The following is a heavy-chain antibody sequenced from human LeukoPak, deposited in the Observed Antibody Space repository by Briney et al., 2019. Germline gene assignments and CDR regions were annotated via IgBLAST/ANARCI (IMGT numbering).Heavy chain of an antibody. D-gene: IGHD5-18*01. J-gene: IGHJ4*02. V-gene: IGHV3-74*01. CDR1: GFTFSGSA. Sequence: GGSLRLSCAAPGFTFSGSAMHWVRQAPGKGLVWVSRINSDGSSTSYADSVKGRFTISRDNAKNTLYLQMNSLRAEDTAVYYCAKSDEDTEFDYWGQGTLVTVSS. CDR2: INSDGSST. CDR3: AKSDEDTEFDY.